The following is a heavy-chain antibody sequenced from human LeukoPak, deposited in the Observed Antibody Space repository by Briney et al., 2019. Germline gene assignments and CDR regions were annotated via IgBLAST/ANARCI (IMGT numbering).Heavy chain of an antibody. Sequence: SETLSLTXTVSGGSISSGSYYWSWIRQPAGKGLEWIGRIYTSGSTNYNPSLKSRVTISVDTSKNQFSLKLSSVTAADTAVYYCAREIHCSGGSCYPKEYYFDYWGQGTLVTVSS. CDR2: IYTSGST. CDR3: AREIHCSGGSCYPKEYYFDY. V-gene: IGHV4-61*02. CDR1: GGSISSGSYY. J-gene: IGHJ4*02. D-gene: IGHD2-15*01.